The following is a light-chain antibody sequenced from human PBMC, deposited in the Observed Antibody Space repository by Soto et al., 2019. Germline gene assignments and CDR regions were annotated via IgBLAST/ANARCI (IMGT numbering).Light chain of an antibody. CDR3: CSYAGSSPLWV. Sequence: QSVLTQPASVSGSPGQSIIISCTGTSSDVGSYNLVSWYQQHPGKAPKLMIYEGSKRPSGVSNRFSGSKSGNTASLTISGLQAEDEADYYCCSYAGSSPLWVFGGGTKVTVL. V-gene: IGLV2-23*01. CDR1: SSDVGSYNL. J-gene: IGLJ3*02. CDR2: EGS.